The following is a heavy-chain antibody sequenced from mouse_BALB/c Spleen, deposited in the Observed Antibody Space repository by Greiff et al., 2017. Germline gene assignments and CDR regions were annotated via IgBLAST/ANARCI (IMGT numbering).Heavy chain of an antibody. J-gene: IGHJ4*01. CDR2: IYPGNSDT. D-gene: IGHD2-3*01. Sequence: DVQLQESGTVLARPGASVKMSCKASGYTFTSYWMHWVKQRPGQGLEWIGAIYPGNSDTSYNQKFKGKAKLTAVTSTSTAYMELSSLTNEDSAVYYCTIDGYYEYYAMDYWGQGTSVTVSS. V-gene: IGHV1-5*01. CDR3: TIDGYYEYYAMDY. CDR1: GYTFTSYW.